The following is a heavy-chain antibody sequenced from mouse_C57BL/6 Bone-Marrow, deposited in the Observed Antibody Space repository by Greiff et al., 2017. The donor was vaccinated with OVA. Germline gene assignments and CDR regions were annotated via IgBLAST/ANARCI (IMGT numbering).Heavy chain of an antibody. J-gene: IGHJ2*01. V-gene: IGHV1-61*01. CDR1: GYTFPSYW. CDR3: ATDD. Sequence: VPLQQPGAELVRPGSSVKLSCKASGYTFPSYWMDWVKQRPGPGLEWIGNIYPSDSETHYNQKFKDKATLTVDNSSSTAYRQRSSLTSEDSAVYYCATDDWGQGTTLTVSS. CDR2: IYPSDSET.